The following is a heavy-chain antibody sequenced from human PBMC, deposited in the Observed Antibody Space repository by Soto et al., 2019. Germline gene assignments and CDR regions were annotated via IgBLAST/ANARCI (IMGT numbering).Heavy chain of an antibody. CDR3: ARDDPSTIPTDF. V-gene: IGHV3-74*01. D-gene: IGHD2-2*01. Sequence: GGSLRLSCAASGFTFSNYWMHWVRQAPGKGLAWVSHINRDGSDTTYADSVKGRFTISRDNAKHTPYPQMDSLRAEDTAVYFCARDDPSTIPTDFWGPVILVTVS. CDR2: INRDGSDT. CDR1: GFTFSNYW. J-gene: IGHJ4*02.